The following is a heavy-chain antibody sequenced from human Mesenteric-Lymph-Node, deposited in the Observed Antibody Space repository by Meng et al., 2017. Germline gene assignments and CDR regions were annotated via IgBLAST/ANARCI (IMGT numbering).Heavy chain of an antibody. CDR2: ISTSGRLT. D-gene: IGHD3-10*01. Sequence: GESLKISCAASGFTFSSYWMNWVRQAPGRGLEWVSSISTSGRLTYYADSVRDRFTISRDNAKNSLYLQMNSLRAEDTAVYYCARGSGYYFDYWGQGTLVTVSS. CDR1: GFTFSSYW. J-gene: IGHJ4*02. CDR3: ARGSGYYFDY. V-gene: IGHV3-21*04.